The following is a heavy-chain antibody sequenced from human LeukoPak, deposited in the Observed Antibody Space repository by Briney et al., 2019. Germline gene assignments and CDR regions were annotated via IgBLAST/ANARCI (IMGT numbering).Heavy chain of an antibody. J-gene: IGHJ4*02. Sequence: SETLSLTCTVSGGSISSSSYYWGWIRQPPGKGLEWIGSIYYSGSTYYNPSLKSRVTISVDTSKNQFSLKLSSVTAADTAVYYCATNRGHLHYWGQGTLVTVSS. D-gene: IGHD3-10*01. V-gene: IGHV4-39*07. CDR3: ATNRGHLHY. CDR2: IYYSGST. CDR1: GGSISSSSYY.